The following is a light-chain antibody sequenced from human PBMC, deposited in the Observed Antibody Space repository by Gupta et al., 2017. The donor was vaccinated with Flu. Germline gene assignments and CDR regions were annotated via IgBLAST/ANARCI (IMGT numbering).Light chain of an antibody. J-gene: IGLJ3*02. Sequence: RDNNRPSGIPDRFFGSTSENTATLNISGAQVGDEADYYCQVWDKSIAVFGGGTKLTVL. CDR3: QVWDKSIAV. V-gene: IGLV3-9*02. CDR2: RDN.